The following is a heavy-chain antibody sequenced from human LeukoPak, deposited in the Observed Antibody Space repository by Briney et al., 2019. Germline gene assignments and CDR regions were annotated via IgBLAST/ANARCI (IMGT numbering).Heavy chain of an antibody. V-gene: IGHV1-18*01. CDR1: GYTFTSYG. Sequence: ASVKVSCKASGYTFTSYGISWVRQAPGQGLEWMGWISAYNGNTNYAQKLQGRVTMTTDTSTSTAYMELRSLRSDDTAVYYCARCLDTAMVLYYYYMDVWGKGTTVTVSS. CDR2: ISAYNGNT. D-gene: IGHD5-18*01. CDR3: ARCLDTAMVLYYYYMDV. J-gene: IGHJ6*03.